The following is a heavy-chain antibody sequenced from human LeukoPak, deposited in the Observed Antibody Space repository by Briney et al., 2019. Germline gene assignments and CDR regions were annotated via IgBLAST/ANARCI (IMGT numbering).Heavy chain of an antibody. J-gene: IGHJ4*02. CDR2: ISAYNGNT. V-gene: IGHV1-18*01. CDR1: GYTFTSYG. Sequence: ASVKVSCKASGYTFTSYGISWVRQAPGQGLEWMGWISAYNGNTNYAQKLQGRVTMTEDTSTDTAYMELSSLRSEDTAVYYCATDRNGGGFDYWGQGTLVTVSS. CDR3: ATDRNGGGFDY. D-gene: IGHD3-16*01.